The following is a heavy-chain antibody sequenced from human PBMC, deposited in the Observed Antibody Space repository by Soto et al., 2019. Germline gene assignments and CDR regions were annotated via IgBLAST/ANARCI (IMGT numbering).Heavy chain of an antibody. CDR3: ARGTTVETGNY. J-gene: IGHJ4*02. CDR2: ISAYNGNT. CDR1: GYTFPSYG. D-gene: IGHD4-17*01. Sequence: QVQLVQSGAEVKKPGASVKVSCKASGYTFPSYGISWVRPAPGQGLEWMGGISAYNGNTSYAQKHQGRVTMTTDTATITAYMELRSLRSDDKAVYFFARGTTVETGNYWCQGTLVTVSS. V-gene: IGHV1-18*01.